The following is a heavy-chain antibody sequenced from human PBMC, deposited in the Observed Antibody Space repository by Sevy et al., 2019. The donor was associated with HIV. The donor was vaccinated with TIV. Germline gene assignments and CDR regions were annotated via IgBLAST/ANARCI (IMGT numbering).Heavy chain of an antibody. CDR2: ISYDGSNT. CDR1: GFTFTTYA. CDR3: ARDGGYDSRGYDLSNY. D-gene: IGHD3-22*01. Sequence: GESLRLSCAASGFTFTTYAMHWVRQAPGKGLEWVAVISYDGSNTYYADSVKGRFTISRDSSKNTLYLQMNSLRAEDTAVYFCARDGGYDSRGYDLSNYWGQGTLVTVSS. V-gene: IGHV3-30-3*01. J-gene: IGHJ4*02.